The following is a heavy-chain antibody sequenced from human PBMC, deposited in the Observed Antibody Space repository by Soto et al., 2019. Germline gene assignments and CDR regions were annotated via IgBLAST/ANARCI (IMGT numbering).Heavy chain of an antibody. CDR1: GGSFSGYY. CDR2: INHSGST. V-gene: IGHV4-34*01. CDR3: ARVGWGIAAAGTLFDY. D-gene: IGHD6-13*01. J-gene: IGHJ4*02. Sequence: PSETLSLTCAVYGGSFSGYYWSWIRQPPGKGLEWIGEINHSGSTNYNPSLKSRVTISVDTSKNQFSLKLSSVTAADTAVYYCARVGWGIAAAGTLFDYWGQGTLVTVSS.